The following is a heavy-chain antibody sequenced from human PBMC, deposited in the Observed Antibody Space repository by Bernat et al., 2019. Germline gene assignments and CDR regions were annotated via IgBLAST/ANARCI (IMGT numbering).Heavy chain of an antibody. CDR2: ISSSSSYT. Sequence: QVQLVESGGGLVKPGGSLRLSCAASGFTFSDYDMSWIRQAPGKGLEWVSYISSSSSYTNYADAVKGRFTISRDNAKNSLYLQMNRLRAEDTAVYDCARGRSSGDYWGQGTLVTVSS. CDR3: ARGRSSGDY. V-gene: IGHV3-11*06. D-gene: IGHD3-10*01. CDR1: GFTFSDYD. J-gene: IGHJ4*02.